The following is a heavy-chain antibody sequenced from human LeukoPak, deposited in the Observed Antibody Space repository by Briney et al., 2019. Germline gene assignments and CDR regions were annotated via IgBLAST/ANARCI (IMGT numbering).Heavy chain of an antibody. CDR2: ISGSGGST. CDR1: GFTFSSYA. V-gene: IGHV3-23*01. Sequence: GGSLRLSCAASGFTFSSYAMSWVRQAPGKGLEWVSAISGSGGSTYYADSVKGRFTISRDNSKNTLYLQMNSLRAEDTAVYYCAKSAVRKRLIVVVPAAMYYFDYWGQGTLVTVSS. J-gene: IGHJ4*02. D-gene: IGHD2-2*01. CDR3: AKSAVRKRLIVVVPAAMYYFDY.